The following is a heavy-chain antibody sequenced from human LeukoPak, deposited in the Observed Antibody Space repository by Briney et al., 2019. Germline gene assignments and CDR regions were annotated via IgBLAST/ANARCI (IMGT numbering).Heavy chain of an antibody. Sequence: ASVKVSCKASGYTFTSYDINWVRQATGQGLEWMGWMNPNSGNTGYAQKFQGRVTMTRNTSISTAYMELSSLRSEDTAVYYCATFNQIQLWVRAFDIWGQGTMVTVSS. V-gene: IGHV1-8*01. CDR2: MNPNSGNT. CDR1: GYTFTSYD. D-gene: IGHD5-18*01. J-gene: IGHJ3*02. CDR3: ATFNQIQLWVRAFDI.